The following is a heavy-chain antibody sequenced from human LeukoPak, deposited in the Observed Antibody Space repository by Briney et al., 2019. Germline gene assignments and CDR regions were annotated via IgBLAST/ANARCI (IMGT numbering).Heavy chain of an antibody. Sequence: SETLSLTCTVSGGSISSSSYYWGWIRQPPGKGLEWIGSIYYSGSTYYNPSLKSRVTISVDTSKNQFSLKLSSVTAADTAVYYCARGRGRAKYCSGGSCYPYFDYWGQGTLVTVSS. J-gene: IGHJ4*02. CDR1: GGSISSSSYY. CDR3: ARGRGRAKYCSGGSCYPYFDY. D-gene: IGHD2-15*01. V-gene: IGHV4-39*07. CDR2: IYYSGST.